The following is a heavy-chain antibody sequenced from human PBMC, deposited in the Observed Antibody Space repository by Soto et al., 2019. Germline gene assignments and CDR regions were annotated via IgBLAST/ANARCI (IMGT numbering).Heavy chain of an antibody. CDR1: GYTFASYG. CDR2: ISAYNGNT. Sequence: ASVKVSCKASGYTFASYGISWVRQAAGQGLEWMGWISAYNGNTNYAQKLQGRVTMTTDTSTSTAYMELRSLRSDDTAVYYCAILVSSIAARPSFSPFDYWGQGTLVTVSS. J-gene: IGHJ4*02. D-gene: IGHD6-6*01. V-gene: IGHV1-18*01. CDR3: AILVSSIAARPSFSPFDY.